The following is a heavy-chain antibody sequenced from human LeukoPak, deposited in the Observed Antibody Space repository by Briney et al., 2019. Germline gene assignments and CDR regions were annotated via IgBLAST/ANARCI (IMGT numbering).Heavy chain of an antibody. D-gene: IGHD5-12*01. CDR3: AKSGIVATIPLDY. CDR2: IWYDGSNK. V-gene: IGHV3-33*06. Sequence: RGGSLRLSCAASGFTFSSYGMHWVRPAPGKGLEWVAVIWYDGSNKYYADSVKGRFTISRDNSKNTLYLQMNSLRAEDTAVYYCAKSGIVATIPLDYWGQGTLVTVSS. J-gene: IGHJ4*02. CDR1: GFTFSSYG.